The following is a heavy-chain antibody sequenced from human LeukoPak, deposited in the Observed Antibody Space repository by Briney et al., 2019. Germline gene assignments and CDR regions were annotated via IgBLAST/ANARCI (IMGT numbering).Heavy chain of an antibody. CDR1: GYTFTSYY. J-gene: IGHJ6*03. Sequence: ASVKVSCKASGYTFTSYYMHWVRQAPGEGLEWMGIINPSGGSTSYAQKFQGRVTMTRDMSTSTVYMELSSLRSEDTAVYYCARVAAEVVGVPGAIGFGWLRRDYYYMDVWGKGATVTVSS. CDR3: ARVAAEVVGVPGAIGFGWLRRDYYYMDV. V-gene: IGHV1-46*01. D-gene: IGHD2-2*02. CDR2: INPSGGST.